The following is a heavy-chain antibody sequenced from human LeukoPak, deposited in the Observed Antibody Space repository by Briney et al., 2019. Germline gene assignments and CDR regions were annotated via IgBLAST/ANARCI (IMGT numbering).Heavy chain of an antibody. D-gene: IGHD2-2*01. J-gene: IGHJ4*02. CDR3: ARVYCSSTSCYPPDY. CDR1: GNSISSGDYY. CDR2: IYTSGST. V-gene: IGHV4-61*02. Sequence: SETLSLTCTVSGNSISSGDYYWSWVRQPAGKGLEWIGRIYTSGSTTYNPSLKSRVTISVDTSKNQFSLKLSSVTAADTAVYYCARVYCSSTSCYPPDYWGQGTLVTVSS.